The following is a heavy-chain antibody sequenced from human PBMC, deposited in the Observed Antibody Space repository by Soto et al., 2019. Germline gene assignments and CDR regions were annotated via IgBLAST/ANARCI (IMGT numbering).Heavy chain of an antibody. J-gene: IGHJ4*02. Sequence: SGPTLVNPTQTLTLTCTFSGFSLSTSGVGVGWIRQSPGKALEWLAVIYWDDDKRYSPSLKSRLSITKDTSKNQVVLTMTNMEPVDTATYYCVHKGPDDWPIDYWGQGTLVTVSS. V-gene: IGHV2-5*02. CDR3: VHKGPDDWPIDY. D-gene: IGHD3-9*01. CDR1: GFSLSTSGVG. CDR2: IYWDDDK.